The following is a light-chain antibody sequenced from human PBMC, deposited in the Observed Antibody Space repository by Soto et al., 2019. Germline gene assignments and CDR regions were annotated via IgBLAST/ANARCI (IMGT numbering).Light chain of an antibody. CDR1: SSNIGRDY. CDR2: DVT. CDR3: NSYTTLSNRV. Sequence: QSVLTQPPSVSGTPGQRVNISCSGSSSNIGRDYVYWYQQFPGTAPKLLIYDVTNRPSGVSNRFSGSKSGNTASLTISGLQAEDEANYYCNSYTTLSNRVFGTGTKLTVL. J-gene: IGLJ1*01. V-gene: IGLV1-47*01.